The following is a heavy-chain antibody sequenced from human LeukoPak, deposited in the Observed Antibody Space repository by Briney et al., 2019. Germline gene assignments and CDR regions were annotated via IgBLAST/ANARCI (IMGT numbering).Heavy chain of an antibody. D-gene: IGHD3-10*01. V-gene: IGHV3-23*01. CDR2: ISGSGDST. Sequence: PGGSLRLSCAASGFTFSSYEMNWVRQDPGKGLEWVSAISGSGDSTYYADSVKGRFTISRDNSKNTLYLQMNSLRAEDTALYYCSKGSGSGSYYPPYYFDYWGQGTLVTVSS. J-gene: IGHJ4*02. CDR3: SKGSGSGSYYPPYYFDY. CDR1: GFTFSSYE.